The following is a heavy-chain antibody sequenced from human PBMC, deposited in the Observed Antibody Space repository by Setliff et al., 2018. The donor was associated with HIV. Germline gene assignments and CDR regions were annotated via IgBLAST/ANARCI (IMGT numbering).Heavy chain of an antibody. Sequence: GGSLRLSCAASGFTFTHYSMIWVRQAPGTGLEWVSVVYSGGTTHYADSVKGRFTISRDNSKNTLYLQMTSLRAEDTAVYYCARDLDPDYYDSSQPGYWGQGTLVTVSS. J-gene: IGHJ4*02. CDR2: VYSGGTT. CDR1: GFTFTHYS. D-gene: IGHD3-22*01. CDR3: ARDLDPDYYDSSQPGY. V-gene: IGHV3-66*01.